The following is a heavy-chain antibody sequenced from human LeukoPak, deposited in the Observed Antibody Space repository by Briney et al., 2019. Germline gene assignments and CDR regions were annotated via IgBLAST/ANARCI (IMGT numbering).Heavy chain of an antibody. Sequence: GASVKVSCKASGYTFTSYGISWVRQAPGQGLEWMGWISAYNGNTNYAQKLQGRVTMTTDTSTSTAYMELRSLRSDDTAVYYCARDQSAVTTAYFDYWGQGTLVTVSS. CDR2: ISAYNGNT. J-gene: IGHJ4*02. CDR1: GYTFTSYG. D-gene: IGHD4-17*01. CDR3: ARDQSAVTTAYFDY. V-gene: IGHV1-18*01.